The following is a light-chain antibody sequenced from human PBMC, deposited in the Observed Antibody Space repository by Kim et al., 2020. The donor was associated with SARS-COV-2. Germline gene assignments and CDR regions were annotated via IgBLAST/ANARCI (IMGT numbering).Light chain of an antibody. V-gene: IGLV1-44*01. CDR1: SSNIGINV. CDR2: DSN. J-gene: IGLJ1*01. CDR3: ATWDDSLTGFV. Sequence: ELTQPPSASGTPGQRVTISCSGSSSNIGINVVNWYQQLPGTAPKLLIYDSNQRASGVPDRFSGSKSGTSASLAISGLQSEDEADYFCATWDDSLTGFVLGTGTKVNRP.